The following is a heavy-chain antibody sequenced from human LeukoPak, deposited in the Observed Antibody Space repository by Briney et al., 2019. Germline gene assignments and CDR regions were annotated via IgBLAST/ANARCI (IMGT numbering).Heavy chain of an antibody. V-gene: IGHV3-53*01. Sequence: PGGSLRLFCAASGFTVSSNYMSWVRQAPGKGLEWVSIIYSGGSTDYADSVKGRFTISRDNSKNTLYLQMNSLRAEDTAVYYCATLAGVGDYWGQGTLVTVSS. D-gene: IGHD6-13*01. CDR2: IYSGGST. J-gene: IGHJ4*02. CDR1: GFTVSSNY. CDR3: ATLAGVGDY.